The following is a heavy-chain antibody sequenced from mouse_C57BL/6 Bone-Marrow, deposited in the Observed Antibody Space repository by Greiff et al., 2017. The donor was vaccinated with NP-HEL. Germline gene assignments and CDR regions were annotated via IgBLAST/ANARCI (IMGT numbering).Heavy chain of an antibody. CDR1: GYTFTSYW. CDR3: ARSHYGNYVYYFDY. Sequence: VQLQQSGAELVKPGASVKMSCKASGYTFTSYWITWVKQRPGQGLEWIGDIYPGSGSTNYNEKFKSKATLTVDTSSSTAYMQLSSLTSEDSAVYYCARSHYGNYVYYFDYWGQGTTLTVSS. CDR2: IYPGSGST. J-gene: IGHJ2*01. D-gene: IGHD2-1*01. V-gene: IGHV1-55*01.